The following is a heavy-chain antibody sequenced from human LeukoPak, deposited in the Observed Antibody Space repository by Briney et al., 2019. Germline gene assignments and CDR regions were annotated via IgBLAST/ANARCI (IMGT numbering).Heavy chain of an antibody. Sequence: PGGSLRLSCAASGFTFSSYAMSWVRQAPGKGVEWVSAISGSGGSTYYADSVKGRFTISRDNSKNTLYLQMNSLRAEDTAVYYCAKAKVGATTSFDYWGQGTLVTVSS. D-gene: IGHD1-26*01. CDR1: GFTFSSYA. V-gene: IGHV3-23*01. J-gene: IGHJ4*02. CDR3: AKAKVGATTSFDY. CDR2: ISGSGGST.